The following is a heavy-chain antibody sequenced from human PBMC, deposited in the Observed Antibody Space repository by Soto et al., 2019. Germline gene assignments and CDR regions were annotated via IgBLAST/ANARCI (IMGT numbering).Heavy chain of an antibody. Sequence: ASVKVSCKASGGTFSSYAISWVRQAPGQGLEWMGGIIPIFGTANYAQKFQGRVTITADESTSTAYMELSSLRSEDTAVYYCARSHMIVETLFDYWGQGTLVTVSS. CDR3: ARSHMIVETLFDY. V-gene: IGHV1-69*13. CDR1: GGTFSSYA. CDR2: IIPIFGTA. D-gene: IGHD3-22*01. J-gene: IGHJ4*02.